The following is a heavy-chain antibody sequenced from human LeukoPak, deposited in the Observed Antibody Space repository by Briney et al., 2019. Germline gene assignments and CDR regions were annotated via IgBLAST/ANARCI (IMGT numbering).Heavy chain of an antibody. CDR2: MSGSGTST. CDR3: AREFSYYDILTGYSSNEYYFDY. V-gene: IGHV3-23*01. CDR1: GFTFSSYA. Sequence: GGSLRLSCAAFGFTFSSYAMSWVRQAPGKGLEWISAMSGSGTSTYYADSVKGRFTISRDNSKSTLYLQMNSLRAEDTAVYYCAREFSYYDILTGYSSNEYYFDYWGQGTLVTVSS. J-gene: IGHJ4*02. D-gene: IGHD3-9*01.